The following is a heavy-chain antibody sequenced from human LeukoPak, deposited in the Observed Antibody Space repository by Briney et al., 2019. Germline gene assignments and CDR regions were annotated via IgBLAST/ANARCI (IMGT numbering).Heavy chain of an antibody. Sequence: ASVKVSCKASGYTFTSYGISWVRQAPGQGLEWMGWISAYNGNTNYAQKLQGRVTMTTDTSTSTAYMELRSLRSDDMAVYYCAREGVYSGYKYYYYGMDVWGQGTTVTVSS. D-gene: IGHD5-12*01. V-gene: IGHV1-18*03. CDR2: ISAYNGNT. J-gene: IGHJ6*02. CDR1: GYTFTSYG. CDR3: AREGVYSGYKYYYYGMDV.